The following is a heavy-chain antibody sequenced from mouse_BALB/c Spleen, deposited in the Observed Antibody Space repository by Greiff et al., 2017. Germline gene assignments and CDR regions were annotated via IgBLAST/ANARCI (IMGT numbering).Heavy chain of an antibody. CDR2: INPGSGGT. CDR1: GYAFTNYL. J-gene: IGHJ3*01. CDR3: ARGRKDGNFFAY. Sequence: VQLVESGAELVRPGTSVKVSCKASGYAFTNYLIEWVKQRPGQGLEWIGVINPGSGGTNYNEKFKGKATLTADKSSSTAYMQLSSLTSDDSAVYFCARGRKDGNFFAYWGQGTLVTVSA. D-gene: IGHD2-1*01. V-gene: IGHV1-54*01.